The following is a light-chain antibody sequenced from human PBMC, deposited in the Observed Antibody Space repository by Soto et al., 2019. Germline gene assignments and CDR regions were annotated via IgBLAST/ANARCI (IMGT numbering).Light chain of an antibody. J-gene: IGKJ1*01. Sequence: DIQVTQSPSSLSASVGDRVTITCRTSQSISRYLNWYRQKPGRAPNLLIYAASNLQSGVPSRFSGSGSGTDFTLTISSLQPGDFAAYYCHQSYSDPWTFGQGTKVEIK. CDR1: QSISRY. CDR3: HQSYSDPWT. V-gene: IGKV1-39*01. CDR2: AAS.